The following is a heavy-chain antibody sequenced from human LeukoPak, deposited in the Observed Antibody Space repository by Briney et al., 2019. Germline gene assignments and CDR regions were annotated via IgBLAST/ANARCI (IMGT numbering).Heavy chain of an antibody. CDR2: FDPEDGET. CDR1: GYTLTELS. Sequence: ASVKVSCKVSGYTLTELSMHWVRQAPGKGLEWMGGFDPEDGETIYAQKFQGRVTMTEDTSTDTAYMELSSLRSEDTAVYYCATGYYDFWSGSEGPFDYWGQGTLVTASS. D-gene: IGHD3-3*01. J-gene: IGHJ4*02. V-gene: IGHV1-24*01. CDR3: ATGYYDFWSGSEGPFDY.